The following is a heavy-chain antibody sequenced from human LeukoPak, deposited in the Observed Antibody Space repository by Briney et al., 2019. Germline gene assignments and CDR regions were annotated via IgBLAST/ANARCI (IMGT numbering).Heavy chain of an antibody. D-gene: IGHD2-21*01. V-gene: IGHV3-7*01. J-gene: IGHJ4*02. CDR3: AREYYSSFDY. CDR1: GFYFNPYW. CDR2: ISHDGYST. Sequence: GGSLILSCVASGFYFNPYWMAWVRQAPGKGLEWVATISHDGYSTFYVDSVRGRFSISRDNAQNSLFLQMSSLRVDDTAVYYCAREYYSSFDYWGQGALVTVSS.